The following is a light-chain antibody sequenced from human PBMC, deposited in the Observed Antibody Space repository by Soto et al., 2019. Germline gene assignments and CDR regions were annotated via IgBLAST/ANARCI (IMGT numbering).Light chain of an antibody. V-gene: IGLV2-14*01. J-gene: IGLJ3*02. Sequence: QSVLTQPASVSGSPGQSITISCTGTRSDVGGHNYVSWYQQYPGKAPKLIIFEVNNRPSGVSNRFSGSKSGNTASLTVSGLQTEDEADYYCSSYTNNQRVFGGGTQLTVL. CDR3: SSYTNNQRV. CDR2: EVN. CDR1: RSDVGGHNY.